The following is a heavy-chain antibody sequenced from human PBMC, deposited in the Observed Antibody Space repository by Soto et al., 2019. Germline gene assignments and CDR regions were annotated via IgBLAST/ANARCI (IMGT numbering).Heavy chain of an antibody. V-gene: IGHV3-48*02. CDR3: ARARRASNAFDI. CDR2: ISSSSSTI. Sequence: GSLRLSCAASGFTFSIYSMNWVRQAPGKGLEWVSYISSSSSTIYYADSVKGRFTISRDNAKNSLYLQMNSLRDEDTAVYYCARARRASNAFDIWGQGTMVTVSS. CDR1: GFTFSIYS. J-gene: IGHJ3*02.